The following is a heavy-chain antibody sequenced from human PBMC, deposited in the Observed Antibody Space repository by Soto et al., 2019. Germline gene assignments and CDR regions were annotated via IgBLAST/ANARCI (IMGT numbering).Heavy chain of an antibody. CDR1: GGSISSGGYY. D-gene: IGHD3-3*01. J-gene: IGHJ5*02. CDR3: ARGDDFWSGPNWFDP. V-gene: IGHV4-30-4*08. CDR2: IYYSGST. Sequence: TLSLTCTVSGGSISSGGYYWSWIRQHPGKGLEWIGYIYYSGSTYYNPSLKSRVTISVDTSKNQFSLKLSSVTAADTAVYYCARGDDFWSGPNWFDPWGQGTLVTVSS.